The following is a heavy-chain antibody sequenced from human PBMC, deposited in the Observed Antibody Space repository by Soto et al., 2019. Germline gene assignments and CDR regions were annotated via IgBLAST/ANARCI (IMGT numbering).Heavy chain of an antibody. CDR2: ISGSGGGI. Sequence: EVQLLESGGGLVQPGGSLRLSCAASGFTFSSYAMSWVRQAPGKGLEWVSTISGSGGGIYYADSVKGRFTISRDNSKNTLDLQMNSLRAGDTGVYYCAKRNLVVGPPFDYWGQGTLVTVSS. V-gene: IGHV3-23*01. CDR1: GFTFSSYA. CDR3: AKRNLVVGPPFDY. J-gene: IGHJ4*02. D-gene: IGHD2-15*01.